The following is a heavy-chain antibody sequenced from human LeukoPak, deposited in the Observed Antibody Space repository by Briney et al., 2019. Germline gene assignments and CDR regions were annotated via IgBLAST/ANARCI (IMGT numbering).Heavy chain of an antibody. CDR1: GFTFSSYG. Sequence: PGGSLRLSCAASGFTFSSYGMHWARQAPGKGLEWVAVISYDGSNKYYADSVKGRFTISRDNSKNTLYLQMNSLRAEDTAVYYCAKGYDFWSDYWGQGTLVTVSS. J-gene: IGHJ4*02. D-gene: IGHD3-3*01. V-gene: IGHV3-30*18. CDR2: ISYDGSNK. CDR3: AKGYDFWSDY.